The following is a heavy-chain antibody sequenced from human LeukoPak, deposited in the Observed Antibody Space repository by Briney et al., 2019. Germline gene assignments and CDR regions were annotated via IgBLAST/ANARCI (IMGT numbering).Heavy chain of an antibody. D-gene: IGHD5-24*01. Sequence: GGSLRLSCAASGFTFSSYSMNWVRQAPGKGLEWVSAISGSGGSTYYADSVKGRFTISRDNSKNTLYLQMNSLRAEDTAVYYCARGTMSTAKFDYWGQGTLVTVSS. CDR1: GFTFSSYS. J-gene: IGHJ4*02. CDR3: ARGTMSTAKFDY. CDR2: ISGSGGST. V-gene: IGHV3-23*01.